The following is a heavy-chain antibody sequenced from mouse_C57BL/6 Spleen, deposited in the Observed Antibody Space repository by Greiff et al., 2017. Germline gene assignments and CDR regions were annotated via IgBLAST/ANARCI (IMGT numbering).Heavy chain of an antibody. Sequence: VQLQQPGAELVMPGASVKLSCKASGYTFTSYWMHWVKQRPGQGLEWIGEIDPSDSYTNYNQKFKGKSTLTVDKSSSTAYMQLSSLTSEDSAVYDCARQAASTMVTATDRGFGCWGQGTPVT. V-gene: IGHV1-69*01. J-gene: IGHJ4*01. D-gene: IGHD2-2*01. CDR3: ARQAASTMVTATDRGFGC. CDR2: IDPSDSYT. CDR1: GYTFTSYW.